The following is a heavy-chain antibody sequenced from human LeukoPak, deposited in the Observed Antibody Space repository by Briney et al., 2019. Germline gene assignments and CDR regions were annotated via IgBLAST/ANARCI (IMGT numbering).Heavy chain of an antibody. CDR2: IIPILGIA. V-gene: IGHV1-69*04. D-gene: IGHD3-22*01. J-gene: IGHJ4*02. CDR1: GGTFSSYA. Sequence: SVKVSCKASGGTFSSYAISWVRQAPGQGLEWMGRIIPILGIANYAQKFQGRVTITADKSTSTAYMELSSLRSEDTAVYYCASQRHYYDSSGLELDYWGQGTLVTVSS. CDR3: ASQRHYYDSSGLELDY.